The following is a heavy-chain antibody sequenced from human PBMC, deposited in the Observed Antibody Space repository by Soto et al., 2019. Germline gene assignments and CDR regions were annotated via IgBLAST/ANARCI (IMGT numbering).Heavy chain of an antibody. CDR1: GFSFISYY. V-gene: IGHV5-10-1*01. D-gene: IGHD3-10*01. Sequence: PGESLKISCKGSGFSFISYYIAWVRQMPGKGLEWMGIIYPSDSYTNYSPSFQGHVTISADKSISTAYLQWSSLKASDTAMYYCSITMVRGVISPPAYYYYYGMDVWGQGTTVTVSS. CDR3: SITMVRGVISPPAYYYYYGMDV. CDR2: IYPSDSYT. J-gene: IGHJ6*02.